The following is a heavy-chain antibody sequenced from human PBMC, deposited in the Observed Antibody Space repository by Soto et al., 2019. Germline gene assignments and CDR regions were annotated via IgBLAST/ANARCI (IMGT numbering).Heavy chain of an antibody. V-gene: IGHV1-18*04. CDR1: GYTFTSYA. J-gene: IGHJ4*02. D-gene: IGHD2-15*01. Sequence: QVPLVQSGAEVVKPGASVKVSCRTSGYTFTSYAISWVRQAPGQGLEWMGWISPYNGNTEYAQEIQGRVTMTTDTSTSTTYMELRSLRSDDTAVYYCVRDGGVVVPRTLWWTFDYWGPGTLVTVSS. CDR3: VRDGGVVVPRTLWWTFDY. CDR2: ISPYNGNT.